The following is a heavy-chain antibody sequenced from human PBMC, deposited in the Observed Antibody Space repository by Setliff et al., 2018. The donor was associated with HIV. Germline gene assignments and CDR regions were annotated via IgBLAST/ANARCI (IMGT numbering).Heavy chain of an antibody. V-gene: IGHV4-4*07. CDR3: ARRVSGWDAFDI. J-gene: IGHJ3*02. Sequence: SETLSLTCTVSGGSISSYYWSWLRQPAGKGLEWIGRVYISGSTDYNPSLKSRVTISVDTSKNVFFLKMSSVTAADTAVYYCARRVSGWDAFDIWGRGTVVTVSS. D-gene: IGHD3-10*01. CDR2: VYISGST. CDR1: GGSISSYY.